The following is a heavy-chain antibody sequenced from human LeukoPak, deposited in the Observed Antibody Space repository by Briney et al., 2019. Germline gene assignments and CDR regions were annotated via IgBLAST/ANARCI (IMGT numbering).Heavy chain of an antibody. D-gene: IGHD2-2*01. V-gene: IGHV3-48*03. CDR1: GFTFSNYE. CDR3: VRRHCSSTSCPFDY. CDR2: ISTDGSTI. Sequence: GGSLRVSCADSGFTFSNYEINWVRPAPGKGLDWLSSISTDGSTIYHADSVKGRLTISRQNPNHSLYLQMNSLRPDHTALYSCVRRHCSSTSCPFDYRGQGSLVTVSS. J-gene: IGHJ4*02.